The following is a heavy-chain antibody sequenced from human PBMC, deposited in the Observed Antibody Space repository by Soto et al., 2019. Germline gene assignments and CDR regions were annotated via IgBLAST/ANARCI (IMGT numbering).Heavy chain of an antibody. CDR1: GYTFTSYD. Sequence: QVQLVQSGAEVKKPGASVKVSCKASGYTFTSYDMNWVRQATGQGLEWMGWMNPKSGNTGYAQKFQGRVTMTRNTSISTAYMELSSLSSEDTAVYYCARPGYCSGGTCQYWFDPWGQGTLVTVSS. CDR2: MNPKSGNT. J-gene: IGHJ5*02. V-gene: IGHV1-8*01. D-gene: IGHD2-15*01. CDR3: ARPGYCSGGTCQYWFDP.